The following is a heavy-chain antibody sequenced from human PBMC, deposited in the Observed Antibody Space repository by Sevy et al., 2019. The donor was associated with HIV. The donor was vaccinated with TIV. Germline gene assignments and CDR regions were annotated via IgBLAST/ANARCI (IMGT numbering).Heavy chain of an antibody. J-gene: IGHJ4*02. D-gene: IGHD2-21*01. CDR2: ISHSGST. CDR3: ARLMAGIGVVSFDY. CDR1: GYSISSGYY. Sequence: SETLSLTCAVSGYSISSGYYWGWIRQPPGKGLEWIGSISHSGSTYYNPSLKSRVTISVDTSKNQFSLKLSSVTAADTAVYYCARLMAGIGVVSFDYWGQGTLVTVSS. V-gene: IGHV4-38-2*01.